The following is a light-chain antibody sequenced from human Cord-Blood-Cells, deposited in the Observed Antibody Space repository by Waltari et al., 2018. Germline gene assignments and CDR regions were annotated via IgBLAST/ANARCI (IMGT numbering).Light chain of an antibody. Sequence: QSALTQPRSVSGSPGQSVTISCTGTSSDVGGYNYVSWYQQHPGKAPKLMLYDVSKRPSRLPDRFSGSKSGNTASLTISGLQAEDEADYYCCSYAGSYTYWVFGGGTKLTVL. V-gene: IGLV2-11*01. J-gene: IGLJ3*02. CDR3: CSYAGSYTYWV. CDR2: DVS. CDR1: SSDVGGYNY.